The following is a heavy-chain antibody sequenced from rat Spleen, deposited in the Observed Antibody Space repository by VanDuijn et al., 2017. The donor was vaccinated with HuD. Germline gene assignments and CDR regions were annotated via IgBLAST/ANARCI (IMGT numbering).Heavy chain of an antibody. CDR2: ITDTGDFT. CDR3: ARRLYDYFDY. D-gene: IGHD1-2*01. Sequence: EVQLVESGGGLVQPGRSMKLSCAASGFNFNDHWMTWIRQAPGKGLEWIASITDTGDFTYYPDSVKGRFTISRDNAKSTLYLQVNSLRSEDTATYYCARRLYDYFDYWGQGVMVTVSS. V-gene: IGHV5-31*01. CDR1: GFNFNDHW. J-gene: IGHJ2*01.